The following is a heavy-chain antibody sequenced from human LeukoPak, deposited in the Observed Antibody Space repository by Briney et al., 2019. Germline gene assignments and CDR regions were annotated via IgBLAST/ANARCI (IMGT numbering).Heavy chain of an antibody. CDR1: GYTFTSYY. V-gene: IGHV1-46*01. CDR2: INPSGGST. D-gene: IGHD2-21*02. Sequence: GASVKVSFKASGYTFTSYYMHWVRQAPGQGLEWMGIINPSGGSTSYAQKFQGRVTMTRDTPTSTVYMELSSLRSEDTAVYYCAREGSCGGDCYYFDYWGQGTLVTVSS. CDR3: AREGSCGGDCYYFDY. J-gene: IGHJ4*02.